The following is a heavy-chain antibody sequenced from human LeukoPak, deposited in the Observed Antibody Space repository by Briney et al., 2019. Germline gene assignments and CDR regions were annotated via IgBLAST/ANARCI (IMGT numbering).Heavy chain of an antibody. V-gene: IGHV4-39*07. D-gene: IGHD6-19*01. CDR1: GGSISSSSYY. J-gene: IGHJ4*02. CDR2: IYYSGST. CDR3: ARDRPRSSLDS. Sequence: SETLSLTCTVSGGSISSSSYYWGWIRQPPGKGLEWIGSIYYSGSTYYNPSLKSRVTISVDTSKNQFSLKLSSVTAADTAVYYCARDRPRSSLDSWGQGTLVAVSS.